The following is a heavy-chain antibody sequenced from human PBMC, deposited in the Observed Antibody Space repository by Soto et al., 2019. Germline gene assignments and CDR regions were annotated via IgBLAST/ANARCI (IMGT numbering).Heavy chain of an antibody. D-gene: IGHD3-10*01. Sequence: LSLTCTVSGGSISSYYWSWIRQPPGKGLEWIGYIYYSGSTNYNPSLKSRVTISVDTSKNQFSLKLSSVTAADTAVYYCARLYYGSGSYDYWGQGTLVTAPQ. CDR1: GGSISSYY. CDR3: ARLYYGSGSYDY. V-gene: IGHV4-59*01. CDR2: IYYSGST. J-gene: IGHJ4*02.